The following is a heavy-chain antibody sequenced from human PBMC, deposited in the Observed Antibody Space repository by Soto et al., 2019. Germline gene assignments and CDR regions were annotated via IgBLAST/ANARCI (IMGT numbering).Heavy chain of an antibody. J-gene: IGHJ4*02. D-gene: IGHD3-22*01. CDR1: GFTFSDYE. Sequence: EVQLVESGGGLVQPGGSLRLSCVASGFTFSDYEMNWVRQAPGKGLEWVSYISSSGRTIYYSDSLEGRFTISRDNAKNSLDLEMNSLRAEDTGGYFFAKKIGSWGYLIFWGQGSLVTVSS. CDR2: ISSSGRTI. V-gene: IGHV3-48*03. CDR3: AKKIGSWGYLIF.